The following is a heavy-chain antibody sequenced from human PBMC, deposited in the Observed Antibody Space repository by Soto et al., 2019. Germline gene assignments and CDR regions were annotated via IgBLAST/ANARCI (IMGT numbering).Heavy chain of an antibody. Sequence: GGSLRLSCAASGFTFSSYWMSWVRQAPGKGLEWVANIKQDGSEKYYADSVKGRFTVLRDNAKSTLYLQMNSLRTEDTALYYCAKAMGPDWLARLDCWGQGTLVTVSS. CDR2: IKQDGSEK. D-gene: IGHD3-9*01. CDR1: GFTFSSYW. V-gene: IGHV3-7*03. J-gene: IGHJ4*02. CDR3: AKAMGPDWLARLDC.